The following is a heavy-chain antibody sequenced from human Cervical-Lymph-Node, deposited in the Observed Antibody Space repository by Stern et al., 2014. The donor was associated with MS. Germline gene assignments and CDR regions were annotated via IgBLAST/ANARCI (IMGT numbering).Heavy chain of an antibody. V-gene: IGHV2-5*02. CDR2: IYWGDDK. D-gene: IGHD3-22*01. CDR1: GFSLSTGGVG. J-gene: IGHJ4*02. CDR3: AHTPYGSSGYGRYYFDY. Sequence: QVTLRESGPTLVKPTRTLTLTCTFSGFSLSTGGVGVGWTRQPPGKALEWLGLIYWGDDKRYTPSLKSRLTITKDPSKNQVVLTMTNMAPVDTATYYCAHTPYGSSGYGRYYFDYWGQGTLVTVSS.